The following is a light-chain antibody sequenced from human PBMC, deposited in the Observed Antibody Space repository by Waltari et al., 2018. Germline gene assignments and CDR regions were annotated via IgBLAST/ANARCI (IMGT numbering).Light chain of an antibody. V-gene: IGLV1-47*01. CDR1: STNIGTNY. CDR3: AAWDDSLYVAL. Sequence: QSVLTQPPSASGTPGQSVTISCSGGSTNIGTNYVYWYQQLPGGAPKLLISKTNHRPSGVPARFSGSNSGTSASLAISGLRSEDEADYYCAAWDDSLYVALFGGGTKLTVL. J-gene: IGLJ3*02. CDR2: KTN.